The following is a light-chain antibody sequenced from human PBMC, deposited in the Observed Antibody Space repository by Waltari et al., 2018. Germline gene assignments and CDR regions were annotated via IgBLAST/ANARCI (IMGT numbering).Light chain of an antibody. J-gene: IGKJ4*01. CDR2: CSS. CDR1: QAISTY. V-gene: IGKV1-39*01. CDR3: QQSYSAPLA. Sequence: DTLMTQSPSSLSASVGDRVTITCRASQAISTYVNWYQQTPGMAPKLLLFCSSTLTRGCSSRFTSSGSGTEFTLTISNLQPDDFATYYCQQSYSAPLAFGGGTKLDI.